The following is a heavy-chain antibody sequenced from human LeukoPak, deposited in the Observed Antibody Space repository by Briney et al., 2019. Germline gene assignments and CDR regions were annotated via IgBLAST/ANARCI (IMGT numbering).Heavy chain of an antibody. CDR1: GGSISSYY. J-gene: IGHJ4*02. CDR2: IYYSGST. V-gene: IGHV4-59*01. Sequence: SETLSLTCTVSGGSISSYYWSWIRQPPGKGLEWIGYIYYSGSTNYNPSLKSRVTISVDTSKNQFSPKLSSVTAADTAVYYCAKETSRPGAYGDHFDYWGRGTLVTVSS. CDR3: AKETSRPGAYGDHFDY. D-gene: IGHD4-17*01.